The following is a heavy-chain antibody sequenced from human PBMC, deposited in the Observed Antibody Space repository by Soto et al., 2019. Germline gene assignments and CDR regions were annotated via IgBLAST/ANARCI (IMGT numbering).Heavy chain of an antibody. CDR3: ALYGSGSYSLEY. Sequence: SETLSLTCTVSGCSISSGDYYWTWIRQPPGKGLEWIGYIYYSGSTYYNPSLKSRVTISVDTSKNQFSLKLSSVTAADTAVYYCALYGSGSYSLEYWGQGTLVTVSS. CDR2: IYYSGST. D-gene: IGHD3-10*01. J-gene: IGHJ4*02. V-gene: IGHV4-30-4*01. CDR1: GCSISSGDYY.